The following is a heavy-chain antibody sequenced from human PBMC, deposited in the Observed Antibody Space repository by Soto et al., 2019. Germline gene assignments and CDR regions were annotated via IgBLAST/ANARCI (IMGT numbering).Heavy chain of an antibody. V-gene: IGHV3-74*01. J-gene: IGHJ4*02. D-gene: IGHD6-6*01. CDR3: QAGRSEMLVPY. CDR2: INNDGSAT. Sequence: PGGSLRLSCAASGFTSSSNWMHWVRQAPGKGPVWVSRINNDGSATTYVDSVKGRFTISRDNAKNTLYLQMNNLRAEDTGVYYCQAGRSEMLVPYWGQGTLVTVSS. CDR1: GFTSSSNW.